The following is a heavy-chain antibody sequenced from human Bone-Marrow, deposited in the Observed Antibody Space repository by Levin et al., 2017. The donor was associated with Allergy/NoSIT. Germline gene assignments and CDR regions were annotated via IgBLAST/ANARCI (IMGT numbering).Heavy chain of an antibody. D-gene: IGHD5-24*01. V-gene: IGHV1-69*13. CDR2: IIHIFGAT. CDR1: GGTFSTYD. J-gene: IGHJ6*02. Sequence: SVKVSCKASGGTFSTYDINWVRQAPGQGFEWMGGIIHIFGATNYAQEFQDRVTITADESTSTAFIEVRSLRSEDTAIYYCAGRPSVGVLEYYDYGMDVWGQGTTVTVSS. CDR3: AGRPSVGVLEYYDYGMDV.